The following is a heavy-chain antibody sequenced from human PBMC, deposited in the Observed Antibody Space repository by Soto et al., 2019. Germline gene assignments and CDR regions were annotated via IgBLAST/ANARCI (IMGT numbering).Heavy chain of an antibody. CDR3: ATGYCSSTSCLDAFDI. CDR2: INHSGST. CDR1: GETFNSYY. Sequence: NPSETMSLTCAVYGETFNSYYWSWIRQPPGKGLEWIGEINHSGSTNYNPSLKSRVTISVDTSKNQFSLKLSSVTTADTAVYYCATGYCSSTSCLDAFDIWGEGTMVTVSS. J-gene: IGHJ3*02. D-gene: IGHD2-2*01. V-gene: IGHV4-34*08.